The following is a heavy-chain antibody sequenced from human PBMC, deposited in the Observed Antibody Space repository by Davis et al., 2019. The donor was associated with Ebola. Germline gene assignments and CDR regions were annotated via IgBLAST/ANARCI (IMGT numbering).Heavy chain of an antibody. CDR2: IYSGGTT. Sequence: GESLKISCAASGFTVSTKYMNWVRQAPGKGLQWVSIIYSGGTTNYADSVKGRFTISRDSSKNTVYLQMNNLRAEDTAVYYCARGDFYYGVDVWGQGTTVTVSS. CDR3: ARGDFYYGVDV. J-gene: IGHJ6*02. CDR1: GFTVSTKY. V-gene: IGHV3-53*01.